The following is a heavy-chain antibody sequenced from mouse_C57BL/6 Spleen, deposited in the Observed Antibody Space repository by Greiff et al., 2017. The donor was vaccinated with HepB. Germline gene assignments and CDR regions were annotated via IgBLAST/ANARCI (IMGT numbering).Heavy chain of an antibody. CDR1: GFTFSSYA. J-gene: IGHJ4*01. Sequence: EVKVVESGGGLVKPGGSLKLSCAASGFTFSSYAMSWVRQTPEKRLEWVATISDGGSYTYYPDNVKGRFTISRDNAKNNLYLQMSHLKSEDTAMYYCATTVVADYYAMDYWGQGTSVTVSS. D-gene: IGHD1-1*01. CDR2: ISDGGSYT. V-gene: IGHV5-4*03. CDR3: ATTVVADYYAMDY.